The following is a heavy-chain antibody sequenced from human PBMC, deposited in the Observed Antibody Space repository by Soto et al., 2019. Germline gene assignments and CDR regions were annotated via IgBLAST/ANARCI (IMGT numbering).Heavy chain of an antibody. CDR1: GGSVSSGNYF. CDR2: IYYNGDT. Sequence: QLQLQESGPGLVKPAETLSLKCAVSGGSVSSGNYFWGWIRQPPGKGLEWIGNIYYNGDTYYSPSLKSRVTMSVETDQNQFSLRLTSVTAADTAVYYCESRLIVNWNPGHAFAFWGQGTLVTVYS. CDR3: ESRLIVNWNPGHAFAF. D-gene: IGHD1-20*01. V-gene: IGHV4-39*01. J-gene: IGHJ3*01.